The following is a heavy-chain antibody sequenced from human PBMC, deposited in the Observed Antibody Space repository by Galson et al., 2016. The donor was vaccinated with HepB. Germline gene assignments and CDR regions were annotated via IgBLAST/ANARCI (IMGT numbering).Heavy chain of an antibody. J-gene: IGHJ5*02. CDR2: IYYSGST. D-gene: IGHD2-2*01. CDR1: GGSISSSNYY. CDR3: ARLEVPAAIDWFDP. V-gene: IGHV4-39*01. Sequence: SETLSLTCTVSGGSISSSNYYWGWIRQPTGKGLEWIGSIYYSGSTYYKPSLKSRVTISVDTSKNQFSLKVSSVTAADTAVYYCARLEVPAAIDWFDPWGQGIPVTVSS.